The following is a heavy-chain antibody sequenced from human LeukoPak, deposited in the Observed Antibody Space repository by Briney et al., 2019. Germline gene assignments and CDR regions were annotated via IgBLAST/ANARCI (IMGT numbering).Heavy chain of an antibody. CDR1: GFTVSSTY. CDR3: AGRSVSSRSGDFDY. V-gene: IGHV3-53*01. CDR2: FSAGGST. Sequence: GSLRLSCAASGFTVSSTYMSWVRQGPGKGLEWLSVFSAGGSTFYADSVRGRFTISRDNSKNTLYLQMDSLRAEDTAVYYCAGRSVSSRSGDFDYWGQGTLVTVSS. J-gene: IGHJ4*02. D-gene: IGHD6-25*01.